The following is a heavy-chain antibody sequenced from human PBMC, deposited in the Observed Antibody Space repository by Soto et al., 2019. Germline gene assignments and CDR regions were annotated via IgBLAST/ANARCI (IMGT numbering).Heavy chain of an antibody. CDR3: ARESSSSCHDY. D-gene: IGHD6-13*01. CDR2: IIPIFGTA. CDR1: GGTFSSYA. Sequence: ASVKVSCKASGGTFSSYAISWVRQAPGQGLEWMGGIIPIFGTANYAQKLQGRVTMTTGTSTSTAYMELRSLRSDDTAVYYCARESSSSCHDYWGQGTLVTVSS. J-gene: IGHJ4*02. V-gene: IGHV1-69*05.